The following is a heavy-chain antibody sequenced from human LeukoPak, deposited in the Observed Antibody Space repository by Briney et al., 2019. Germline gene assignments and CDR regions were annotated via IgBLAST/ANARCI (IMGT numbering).Heavy chain of an antibody. CDR3: ARDPAVSYDYVWGSFAGY. V-gene: IGHV3-48*03. D-gene: IGHD3-16*01. CDR2: ISSSGTTK. J-gene: IGHJ4*02. CDR1: GFTFSSYE. Sequence: GGSLTLSCAASGFTFSSYEMNWVRQAPGKGLEWLSYISSSGTTKYYADSVKGRFTISRDNAKNSLYLQMNSLRAEDTAVYYCARDPAVSYDYVWGSFAGYWGQGTLVTVSS.